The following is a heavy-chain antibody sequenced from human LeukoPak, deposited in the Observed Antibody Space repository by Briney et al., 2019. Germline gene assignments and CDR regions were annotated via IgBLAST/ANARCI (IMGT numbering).Heavy chain of an antibody. Sequence: GGSLRLSCAASGFTFSFYWMTWVRQAPGKGLEWVSSISSSSSYIYYADSLKGRFTISRDNAKNSLYLQMNSLRAEDTAVYYCARARNDYGDYVFDFWGQGTLVTVSS. V-gene: IGHV3-21*01. CDR2: ISSSSSYI. J-gene: IGHJ4*02. D-gene: IGHD4-17*01. CDR3: ARARNDYGDYVFDF. CDR1: GFTFSFYW.